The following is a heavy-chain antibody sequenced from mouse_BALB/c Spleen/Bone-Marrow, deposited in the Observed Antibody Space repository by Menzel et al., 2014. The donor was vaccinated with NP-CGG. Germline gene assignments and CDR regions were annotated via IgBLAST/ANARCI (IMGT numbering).Heavy chain of an antibody. D-gene: IGHD6-1*01. V-gene: IGHV3-1*02. Sequence: VQLQQSGPDLVKPSQSLSLTCTVTGYSITSGYSWHWIRQFPGNKLEWMGYIYYSGSTNYNPSLKSRISITRDTSKNQLFLQLNSVTTEDTATYYCAREGKCDNFDYWGQGTTLTVSS. CDR3: AREGKCDNFDY. CDR1: GYSITSGYS. J-gene: IGHJ2*01. CDR2: IYYSGST.